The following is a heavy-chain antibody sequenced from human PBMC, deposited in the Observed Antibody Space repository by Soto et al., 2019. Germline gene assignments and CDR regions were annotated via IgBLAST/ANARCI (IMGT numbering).Heavy chain of an antibody. Sequence: QITLKESGPTLVKPTQTLTLTCTFSGFSLSTSGVGVGWIRQPPGKALEWLAVIYWDDTKHYSPSLKSRLTITTATSINQVALTITNMDPVDTATYYCAHKGYGDYPIDYWGQGTLVTVSS. V-gene: IGHV2-5*02. J-gene: IGHJ4*02. CDR2: IYWDDTK. D-gene: IGHD4-17*01. CDR1: GFSLSTSGVG. CDR3: AHKGYGDYPIDY.